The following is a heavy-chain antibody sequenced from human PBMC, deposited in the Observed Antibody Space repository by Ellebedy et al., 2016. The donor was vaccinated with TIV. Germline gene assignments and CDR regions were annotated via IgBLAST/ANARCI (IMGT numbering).Heavy chain of an antibody. CDR2: IYQDGSEK. D-gene: IGHD4-17*01. Sequence: GESLKISCAASGFSFRNYWRGWVRQAPGKGLEWVANIYQDGSEKYYVDSVEGRFTISRDNAKNELYLQMKSLRVEDTAVYYCARRGSYGDYAVHVNSWFDSWGQGTPVSVSP. CDR1: GFSFRNYW. V-gene: IGHV3-7*01. CDR3: ARRGSYGDYAVHVNSWFDS. J-gene: IGHJ5*01.